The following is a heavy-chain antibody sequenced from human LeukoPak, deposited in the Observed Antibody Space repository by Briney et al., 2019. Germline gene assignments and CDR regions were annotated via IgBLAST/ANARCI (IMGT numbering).Heavy chain of an antibody. Sequence: GGSLRLSCAASGFTFGSYAMSWVRQAPGKGLEWVSAISGSGGSTYYADSVKGRFTISRDNSKNTLYLRMNSLRAEDTAVYYCAKGPSSSWPYYFDYWGQGTLVTVSS. D-gene: IGHD6-13*01. V-gene: IGHV3-23*01. CDR2: ISGSGGST. CDR3: AKGPSSSWPYYFDY. J-gene: IGHJ4*02. CDR1: GFTFGSYA.